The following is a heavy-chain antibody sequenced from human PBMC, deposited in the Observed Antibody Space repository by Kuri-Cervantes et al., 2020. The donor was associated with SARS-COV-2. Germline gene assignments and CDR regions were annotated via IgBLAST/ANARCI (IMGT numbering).Heavy chain of an antibody. V-gene: IGHV3-23*01. Sequence: AGSLTHPCAPSGYPFSSYAMSWVRQATGKGLVWVSAISGSGGSRYYADSVKGRFTIPRDNSKNTLYLQMNSLRAEDTAVYYCAKYKGRVDGYKEGWFDPWGQGTLVTVSS. J-gene: IGHJ5*02. CDR1: GYPFSSYA. CDR2: ISGSGGSR. D-gene: IGHD5-24*01. CDR3: AKYKGRVDGYKEGWFDP.